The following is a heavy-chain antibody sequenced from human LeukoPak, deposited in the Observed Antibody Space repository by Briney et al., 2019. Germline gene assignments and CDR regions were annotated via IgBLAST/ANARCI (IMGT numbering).Heavy chain of an antibody. CDR3: AREGDYYDSSGYYGVAFDI. J-gene: IGHJ3*02. CDR1: GFTFSSYA. V-gene: IGHV3-30-3*01. CDR2: ISYDGSNK. D-gene: IGHD3-22*01. Sequence: GGSLRLSCAASGFTFSSYAMHWVRQAPGKGLEWVAVISYDGSNKYYADSAKGRFTIPRDNSKNTLYLQMNSLRAEDTAVYYCAREGDYYDSSGYYGVAFDIWGQGTMITVSS.